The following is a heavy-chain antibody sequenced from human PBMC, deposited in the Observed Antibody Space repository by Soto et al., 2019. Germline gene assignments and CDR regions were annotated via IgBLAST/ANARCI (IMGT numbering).Heavy chain of an antibody. CDR1: GGSISSSSYY. CDR3: ARHLKWFGDPFYGMDV. V-gene: IGHV4-39*01. D-gene: IGHD3-10*01. CDR2: IYYSGST. J-gene: IGHJ6*02. Sequence: QLQLQESGPGLVKPSETLSLTCTVSGGSISSSSYYWGWIRQPPGKGLEWIGSIYYSGSTYYNPSLKSRVTISVDTSKNQFSLKLSSVTAADTAVYYCARHLKWFGDPFYGMDVWGQGTTVTVSS.